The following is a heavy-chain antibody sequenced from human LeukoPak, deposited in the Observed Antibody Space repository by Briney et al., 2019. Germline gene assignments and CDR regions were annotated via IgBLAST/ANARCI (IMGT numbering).Heavy chain of an antibody. D-gene: IGHD2-2*01. CDR1: GGSISHYY. CDR3: ARRTAARKYFDY. CDR2: IYYSGST. V-gene: IGHV4-59*12. J-gene: IGHJ4*01. Sequence: MASETLSLTCTVSGGSISHYYWSWIRQSPGKGLEWIGYIYYSGSTDYNPSLKSRVTISVDTSKNQFSLKLSSVTAADTAVYYCARRTAARKYFDYWGQGTLVTVSS.